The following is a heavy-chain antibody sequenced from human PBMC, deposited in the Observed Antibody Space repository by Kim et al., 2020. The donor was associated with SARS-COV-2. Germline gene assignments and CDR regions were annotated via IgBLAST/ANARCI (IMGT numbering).Heavy chain of an antibody. CDR1: GGTFSSYA. Sequence: SVKVSCKASGGTFSSYAISWVRQAPGQGLEWMGGIIPIFGTANYAQKFQGRVTITADESTSTAYMELSSLRSEDTAVYYCARGDSSGYLYYYYMDVWGKGTTVTVSS. CDR3: ARGDSSGYLYYYYMDV. V-gene: IGHV1-69*13. J-gene: IGHJ6*03. D-gene: IGHD3-22*01. CDR2: IIPIFGTA.